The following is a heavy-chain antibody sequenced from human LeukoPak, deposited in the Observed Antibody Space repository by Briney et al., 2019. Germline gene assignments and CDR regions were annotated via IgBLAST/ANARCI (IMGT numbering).Heavy chain of an antibody. D-gene: IGHD3-22*01. CDR3: AIYDSSGYYLDH. J-gene: IGHJ4*02. Sequence: SETLSLTCNVSGGSISRNTYYWGWIRQPPGEGLEWLGSLYYSGTTYSNPSLESRVTISVNTSKNQFFLTLSSVTAADTAVYYCAIYDSSGYYLDHWGQGTLVTVSS. CDR2: LYYSGTT. CDR1: GGSISRNTYY. V-gene: IGHV4-39*01.